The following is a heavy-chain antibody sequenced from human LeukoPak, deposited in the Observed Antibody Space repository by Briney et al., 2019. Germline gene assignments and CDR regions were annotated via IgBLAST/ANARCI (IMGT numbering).Heavy chain of an antibody. Sequence: GRSLRLSCAASGFTFSSYAMHWVRQAPGKGLEWVAVMSYDGSNKYYADSVKGRFTISRDNSKNTLYLQMNSLRAEDTAVYYCARALYGDYENYFDYWGQGTLVTVSS. CDR3: ARALYGDYENYFDY. D-gene: IGHD4-17*01. J-gene: IGHJ4*02. CDR1: GFTFSSYA. CDR2: MSYDGSNK. V-gene: IGHV3-30*04.